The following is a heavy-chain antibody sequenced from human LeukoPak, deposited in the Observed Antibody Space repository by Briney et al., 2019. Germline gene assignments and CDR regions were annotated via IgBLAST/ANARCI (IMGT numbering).Heavy chain of an antibody. D-gene: IGHD3-16*02. V-gene: IGHV4-59*01. CDR2: IYYGGST. CDR3: ARGGYVWGNYRPWYFDY. Sequence: SETLSLTCTVSGDSISSYYWSWIRQPPGKGPEWIGYIYYGGSTNYNPSLTSRVTISVDTSKNQFSLKLTSVTAADTAVYYCARGGYVWGNYRPWYFDYWGQGTLVTVSS. CDR1: GDSISSYY. J-gene: IGHJ4*02.